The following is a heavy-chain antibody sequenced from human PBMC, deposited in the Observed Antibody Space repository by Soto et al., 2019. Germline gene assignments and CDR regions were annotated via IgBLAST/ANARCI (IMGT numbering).Heavy chain of an antibody. CDR2: IYYSGST. V-gene: IGHV4-30-4*01. Sequence: SETLSLTCTVSGGSISSGDYYWSWIRQPPGKGLEWIGYIYYSGSTYYNPSLKSRVTISVDTSKNQFSLKLSSVTAADTAVYYCASEGDYDGSGCGTWYYYYGMDVWGKGTTVTVSS. CDR3: ASEGDYDGSGCGTWYYYYGMDV. CDR1: GGSISSGDYY. J-gene: IGHJ6*04. D-gene: IGHD3-22*01.